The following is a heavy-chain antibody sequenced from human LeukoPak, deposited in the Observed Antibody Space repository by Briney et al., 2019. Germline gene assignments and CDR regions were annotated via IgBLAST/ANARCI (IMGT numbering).Heavy chain of an antibody. Sequence: SETVSLTCTVSGGSISSSSYYWGWIRQPPGKGLEWIGSIYYSGSTYYNPSLKSRVTISVDTSKNQFSLKLSSVTAADTAVYYCAGHYSSGWSDYWGQGTLVTVSS. D-gene: IGHD6-19*01. J-gene: IGHJ4*02. V-gene: IGHV4-39*01. CDR2: IYYSGST. CDR1: GGSISSSSYY. CDR3: AGHYSSGWSDY.